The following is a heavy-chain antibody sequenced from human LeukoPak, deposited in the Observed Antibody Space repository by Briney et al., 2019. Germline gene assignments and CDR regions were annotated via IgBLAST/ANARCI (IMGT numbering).Heavy chain of an antibody. CDR1: GGTFSSYA. J-gene: IGHJ4*02. CDR2: IIPIFGTA. V-gene: IGHV1-69*01. Sequence: SVKVSCKASGGTFSSYAISWVRQAPGQGLEWMGWIIPIFGTANYAQKFQGRVTITADESTSTAYMELSSLRSEDTAVYYCARNCGGDCFIPYFDYWGQGTLVTVSS. CDR3: ARNCGGDCFIPYFDY. D-gene: IGHD2-21*01.